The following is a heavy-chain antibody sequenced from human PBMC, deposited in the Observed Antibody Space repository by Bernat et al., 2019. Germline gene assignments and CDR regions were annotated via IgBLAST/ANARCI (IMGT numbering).Heavy chain of an antibody. Sequence: QVQVVESGGGVVQPGRSLRLSCAASGFTFSSYGMHWVRQAPGKGLEWVAVISNDGSNKYYADSVKGRFTISRDNSKNTLYLQMNSLRAEDTAVYYCAKSTTATQRGYFDYWGQGTLVTVSS. D-gene: IGHD4-11*01. CDR1: GFTFSSYG. J-gene: IGHJ4*02. CDR2: ISNDGSNK. V-gene: IGHV3-30*18. CDR3: AKSTTATQRGYFDY.